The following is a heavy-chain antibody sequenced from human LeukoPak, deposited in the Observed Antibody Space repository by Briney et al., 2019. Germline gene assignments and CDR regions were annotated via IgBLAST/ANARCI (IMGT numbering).Heavy chain of an antibody. V-gene: IGHV4-31*03. Sequence: SETLSLICTVSGGSISSGGYYWSWIRQHPGKGPEWIGNIHYSGGTYGNPSLKSRATMSVDTSKNQFSLRLTSVTAADTAAYYCARDQGGYGSFDNWGQGTLVTVSS. CDR2: IHYSGGT. D-gene: IGHD5-12*01. J-gene: IGHJ4*02. CDR1: GGSISSGGYY. CDR3: ARDQGGYGSFDN.